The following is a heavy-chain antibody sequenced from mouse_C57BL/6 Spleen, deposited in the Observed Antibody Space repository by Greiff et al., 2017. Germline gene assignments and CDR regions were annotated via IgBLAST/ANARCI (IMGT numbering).Heavy chain of an antibody. CDR3: ARYYYGSSSYFDY. CDR1: GYSITSGYY. J-gene: IGHJ2*01. D-gene: IGHD1-1*01. Sequence: EVQVVESGPGLVKPSQSLSLTCSVTGYSITSGYYWNWIRQFPGNKLEWMGYISYDGSNNYNPSLKNRISITRDTSKNQFFLKLNSVTTEDTATYYCARYYYGSSSYFDYWGQGTTLTVSS. CDR2: ISYDGSN. V-gene: IGHV3-6*01.